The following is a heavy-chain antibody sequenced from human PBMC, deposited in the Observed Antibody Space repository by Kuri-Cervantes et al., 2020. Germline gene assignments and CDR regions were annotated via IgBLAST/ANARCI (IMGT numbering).Heavy chain of an antibody. Sequence: TLSLTCTVSGCSVSSGSYYWSWIRQPPGKALEWLALIYWDDDKRYSPSLKSRLTITKDTSKNQVVLTMANMDPVDTATYYCAHWDSSGCPDYWGQGTLVTVSS. V-gene: IGHV2-5*08. J-gene: IGHJ4*02. CDR3: AHWDSSGCPDY. CDR1: GCSVSSGSYY. D-gene: IGHD6-19*01. CDR2: IYWDDDK.